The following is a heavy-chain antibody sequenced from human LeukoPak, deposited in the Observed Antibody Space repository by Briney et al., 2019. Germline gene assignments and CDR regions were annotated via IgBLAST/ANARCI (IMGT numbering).Heavy chain of an antibody. J-gene: IGHJ4*02. CDR3: ARDLGLYYDSSGYPFDY. V-gene: IGHV3-21*01. Sequence: GGSLRLSCTASGFIFSSCSMNWVRQAPGKGLEWVSSISSSSSYIYYADSVKGRFTLSRDNVKNSLYLQMNSLRAEDTAVYYCARDLGLYYDSSGYPFDYWGQGTLVTVSS. CDR1: GFIFSSCS. D-gene: IGHD3-22*01. CDR2: ISSSSSYI.